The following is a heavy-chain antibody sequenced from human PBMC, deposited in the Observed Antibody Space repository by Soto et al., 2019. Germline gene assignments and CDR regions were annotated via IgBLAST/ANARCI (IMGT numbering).Heavy chain of an antibody. J-gene: IGHJ5*02. V-gene: IGHV1-24*01. D-gene: IGHD3-3*01. CDR1: GYTLTELS. Sequence: ASVKVSCKVSGYTLTELSMHWVRQAPGKGLEWMGGFDPEDGETIYAQKFQGRVTMTEDTSTDTAYMELSSLRSEDTAVYYCATSQNDFWSGYYTRGEVNWFDTWGQGTLVTVSS. CDR3: ATSQNDFWSGYYTRGEVNWFDT. CDR2: FDPEDGET.